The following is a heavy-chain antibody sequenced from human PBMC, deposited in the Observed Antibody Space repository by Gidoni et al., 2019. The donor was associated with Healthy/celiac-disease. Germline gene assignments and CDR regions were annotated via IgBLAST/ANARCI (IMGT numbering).Heavy chain of an antibody. CDR1: GFTFSSSA. CDR3: AKTPRRHSSGWYYFDY. D-gene: IGHD6-19*01. Sequence: EVQLLESGGGLVQPGGSLRLSCAASGFTFSSSAMSWVRQAPGKGLEWVSAISGSGGSTYYADSVKGRFTISRDNSKNTLYLQMNSLRAEDTAVYYCAKTPRRHSSGWYYFDYWGQGTLVTVSS. J-gene: IGHJ4*02. CDR2: ISGSGGST. V-gene: IGHV3-23*01.